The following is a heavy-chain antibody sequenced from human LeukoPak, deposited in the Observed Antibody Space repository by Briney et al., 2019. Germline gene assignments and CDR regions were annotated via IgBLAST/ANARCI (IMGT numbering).Heavy chain of an antibody. D-gene: IGHD2-2*02. J-gene: IGHJ3*02. CDR3: ARDVNYQYCSSTSCYMERDAFDI. CDR2: ISSGSGTI. V-gene: IGHV3-48*04. Sequence: GGSLRLSCAASGFTFSSYSMNWVRQDPGKGLEYVSYISSGSGTIYYADSVKGRFTISRDNAKNSLYLQMNSLRAEDTAVYYCARDVNYQYCSSTSCYMERDAFDIWGQGTMVTVSS. CDR1: GFTFSSYS.